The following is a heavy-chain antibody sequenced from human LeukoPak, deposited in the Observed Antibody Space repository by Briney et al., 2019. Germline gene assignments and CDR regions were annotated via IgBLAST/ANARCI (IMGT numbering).Heavy chain of an antibody. CDR3: ARSLSGYDPLSAF. Sequence: PGVSLRLSCEVSGFTFSSYSMTWVRQVPGKGLEWIAYMTATSNTFYYADSVKGRFTISRDNARNSLFLQMNSLTVEDTAVYYCARSLSGYDPLSAFWGQGTLLTVS. CDR2: MTATSNTF. J-gene: IGHJ1*01. CDR1: GFTFSSYS. D-gene: IGHD5-12*01. V-gene: IGHV3-48*04.